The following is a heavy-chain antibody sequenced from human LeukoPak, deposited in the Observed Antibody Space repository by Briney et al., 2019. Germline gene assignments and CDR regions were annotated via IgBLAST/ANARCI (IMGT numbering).Heavy chain of an antibody. CDR3: ARGDGGPFDY. Sequence: GGSLRLSCAASGFTFSNSAMNWVRQAPGKGLEWVSSINDVGSHIYYADSVRGRFTISRDNSKNTLYLQMNSLRAEDTAVYYCARGDGGPFDYWGQGTLVTVSS. CDR1: GFTFSNSA. D-gene: IGHD4-23*01. V-gene: IGHV3-21*04. J-gene: IGHJ4*02. CDR2: INDVGSHI.